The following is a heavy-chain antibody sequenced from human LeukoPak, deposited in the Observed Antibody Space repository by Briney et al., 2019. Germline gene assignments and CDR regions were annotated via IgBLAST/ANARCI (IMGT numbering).Heavy chain of an antibody. V-gene: IGHV3-13*01. D-gene: IGHD4-23*01. CDR2: IGTAGDT. J-gene: IGHJ4*02. CDR3: ARGGYGGNSKLDY. CDR1: GFTFSSYD. Sequence: GGSLRLSCAASGFTFSSYDMHWVRQATGKGLEWVSAIGTAGDTYYPGSVKGRFTISRENAKNSLYLQMNSLRAGDTAVYYCARGGYGGNSKLDYWGQGTLVTVSS.